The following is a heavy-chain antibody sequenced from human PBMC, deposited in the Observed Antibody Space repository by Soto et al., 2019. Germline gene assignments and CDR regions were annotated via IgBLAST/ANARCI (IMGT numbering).Heavy chain of an antibody. V-gene: IGHV3-33*01. CDR2: IWYDGSNK. J-gene: IGHJ4*02. CDR1: GFTFSSYG. Sequence: PGGSLRLSCAASGFTFSSYGMHWVRQAPGKGLEWVAVIWYDGSNKYYAGSVKGRFTISRDNSKNTLCLQMNSLRAEDTAVYYCARVTTVTTTGSPGDDYWGQGTLVTVSS. D-gene: IGHD4-17*01. CDR3: ARVTTVTTTGSPGDDY.